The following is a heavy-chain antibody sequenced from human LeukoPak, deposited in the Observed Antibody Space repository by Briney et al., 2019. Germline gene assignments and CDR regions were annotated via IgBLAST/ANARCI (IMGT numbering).Heavy chain of an antibody. Sequence: ASVKVSCKASGYTFTHSYIHWVRQAPGQGLEWMGWINPNSGGTNYAQKFQGRVTMTRNTSISTAYMELSRLTSDDTAVYYCARGSYGSSGYYSTYYYYGMDVWGQGTTVTVSS. CDR1: GYTFTHSY. CDR3: ARGSYGSSGYYSTYYYYGMDV. CDR2: INPNSGGT. J-gene: IGHJ6*02. V-gene: IGHV1-2*02. D-gene: IGHD3-22*01.